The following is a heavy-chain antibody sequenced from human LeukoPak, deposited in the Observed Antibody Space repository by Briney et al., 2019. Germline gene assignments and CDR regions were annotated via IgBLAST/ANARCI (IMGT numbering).Heavy chain of an antibody. CDR3: TGSFGELTFFDY. CDR2: IRSKAYGGTT. CDR1: GFTFGDYG. J-gene: IGHJ4*02. Sequence: GGSLRLSCRASGFTFGDYGMSWVRQARGKGLEWVGFIRSKAYGGTTEYAASVNGRFTISRDDSKSIGYLQMNSLKTEDRAVYYCTGSFGELTFFDYWGQGTLVSVSS. D-gene: IGHD3-10*01. V-gene: IGHV3-49*04.